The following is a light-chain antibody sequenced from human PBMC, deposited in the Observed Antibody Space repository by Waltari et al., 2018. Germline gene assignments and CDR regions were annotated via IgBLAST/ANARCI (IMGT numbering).Light chain of an antibody. CDR3: QSYDSSLSVV. CDR1: SSNIGTDYD. CDR2: TNT. Sequence: QFVLTQPPSLSGAPGERVTLSCTGSSSNIGTDYDVHWYQQFPGPAPKLLISTNTNRPSGVPDRFSGSKSGTSASLAITGLQPEDEAEYYCQSYDSSLSVVFGGGTKLTVL. V-gene: IGLV1-40*01. J-gene: IGLJ2*01.